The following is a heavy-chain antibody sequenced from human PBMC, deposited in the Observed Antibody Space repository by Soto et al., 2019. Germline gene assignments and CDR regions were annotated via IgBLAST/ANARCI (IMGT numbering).Heavy chain of an antibody. CDR1: GFSLSRYG. V-gene: IGHV3-33*01. D-gene: IGHD2-8*02. J-gene: IGHJ4*02. CDR3: ARDLHYWSLLIDH. CDR2: LWSNGIKT. Sequence: PGGSLRLSCTASGFSLSRYGLRWVRQAPGKGLQWVAGLWSNGIKTSYTDSVKGRFTISRDTSKNMLYLQMNTLGAEDTAVYYCARDLHYWSLLIDHWGQGTLVTVSS.